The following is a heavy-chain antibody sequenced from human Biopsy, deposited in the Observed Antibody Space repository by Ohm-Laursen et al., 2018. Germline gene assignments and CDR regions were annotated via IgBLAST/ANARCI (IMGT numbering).Heavy chain of an antibody. J-gene: IGHJ3*02. CDR3: ARAPADQYAARNYYSSHAFDM. CDR2: VYYTGST. V-gene: IGHV4-59*12. D-gene: IGHD3-10*01. CDR1: GDSISSYY. Sequence: GTLSLTCTVSGDSISSYYWSWIRQPPGKGLQWIGYVYYTGSTDYNPSLQSRVTMSVDTSKNQFSLILSSMTAADTAVYFCARAPADQYAARNYYSSHAFDMWGQGTKVTVSS.